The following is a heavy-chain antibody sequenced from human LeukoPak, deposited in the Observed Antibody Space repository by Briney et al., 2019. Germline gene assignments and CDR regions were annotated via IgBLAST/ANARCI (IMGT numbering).Heavy chain of an antibody. CDR2: FDPEDGET. D-gene: IGHD3-22*01. CDR3: ARESSGYYYSDY. Sequence: ASVKISCKVSGYTLTELSMHWVRQAPGKGLEWMGGFDPEDGETIYAQKFQGRVTMTEDTSTDTAYMELSSLRSEDTAVYYCARESSGYYYSDYWGQGTLVTVSS. V-gene: IGHV1-24*01. J-gene: IGHJ4*02. CDR1: GYTLTELS.